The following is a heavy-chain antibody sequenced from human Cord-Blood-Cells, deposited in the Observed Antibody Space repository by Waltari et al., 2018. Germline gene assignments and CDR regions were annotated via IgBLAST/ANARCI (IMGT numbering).Heavy chain of an antibody. Sequence: QVQLVQSGAEVKKPGASVKVSCKALGYTFTRYDINWVRQANGQGLEWMGWMNPNSGNTGYAQKFQGRVTITRNTSISTAYMELSSLRSEDTAVYYCARVGGYCTNGVCYTDYWGQGTLVTVSS. CDR2: MNPNSGNT. D-gene: IGHD2-8*01. CDR3: ARVGGYCTNGVCYTDY. CDR1: GYTFTRYD. V-gene: IGHV1-8*03. J-gene: IGHJ4*02.